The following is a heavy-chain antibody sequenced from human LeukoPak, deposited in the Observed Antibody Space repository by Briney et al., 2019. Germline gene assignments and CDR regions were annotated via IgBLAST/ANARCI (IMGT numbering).Heavy chain of an antibody. CDR2: IKSKTDGGTT. V-gene: IGHV3-15*01. Sequence: GGFLRLSCAASGFTFSNAWMSWVRQAPGKVLEWVGRIKSKTDGGTTDYAAPVKGRFTISRDDSKNTLYLQMNSLKTEDTAVYYCTTDRLLWFGMTVSDYWGQGTLVTVSS. CDR3: TTDRLLWFGMTVSDY. CDR1: GFTFSNAW. D-gene: IGHD3-10*01. J-gene: IGHJ4*02.